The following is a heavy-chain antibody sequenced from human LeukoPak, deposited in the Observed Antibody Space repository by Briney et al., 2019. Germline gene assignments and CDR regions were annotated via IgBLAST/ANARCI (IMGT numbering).Heavy chain of an antibody. CDR1: GYTFTGYY. V-gene: IGHV1-2*02. D-gene: IGHD2-8*02. CDR2: INPNRGGT. CDR3: ARDYGPGSAPWS. Sequence: ASVKVSCKASGYTFTGYYMHWVRQAPGQGLEWMGWINPNRGGTNYAQKFQGRVTMTRDTSISTAYMELSRLRSDDTAVYYCARDYGPGSAPWSWGQGTLVTVSS. J-gene: IGHJ5*02.